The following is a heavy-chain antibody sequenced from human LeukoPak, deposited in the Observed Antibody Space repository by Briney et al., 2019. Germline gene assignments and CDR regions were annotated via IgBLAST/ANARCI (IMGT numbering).Heavy chain of an antibody. CDR3: ARGERNYYGVDV. CDR2: ISYSGNT. Sequence: SETLSLTCNVSGGSVSSGAYYWSWLRQHPGKGPEWIGYISYSGNTYYNPSLKSRLAISVDASKNQVSLKLSSVTAADTAVYYCARGERNYYGVDVWGQGTTVTVSS. CDR1: GGSVSSGAYY. V-gene: IGHV4-31*03. J-gene: IGHJ6*02.